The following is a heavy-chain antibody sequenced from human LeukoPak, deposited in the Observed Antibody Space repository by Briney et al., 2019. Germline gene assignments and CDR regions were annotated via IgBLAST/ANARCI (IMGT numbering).Heavy chain of an antibody. V-gene: IGHV4-59*01. CDR1: GASIKSYD. Sequence: SETLSLTCTVSGASIKSYDWSWIRQPPGKGLEWIAYIFHSGTTNYNPSLKGRVTISIDTSTNQVSLRLSSVTAADTALYYCARSSSSRFDPWGQGTLVTVFS. CDR2: IFHSGTT. J-gene: IGHJ5*02. CDR3: ARSSSSRFDP. D-gene: IGHD2/OR15-2a*01.